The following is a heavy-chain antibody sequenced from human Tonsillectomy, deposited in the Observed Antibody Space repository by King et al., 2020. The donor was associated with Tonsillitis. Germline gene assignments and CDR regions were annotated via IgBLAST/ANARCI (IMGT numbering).Heavy chain of an antibody. D-gene: IGHD2-15*01. V-gene: IGHV3-30*04. CDR2: ISYDGNNK. CDR3: ARDAQGYCSGGSCYYFDY. Sequence: VQLVESGGGVVQPGRSLRLSCAASGFTFSSYAMHWVRQAPGKGLEWVAFISYDGNNKYYADSVKGRFTISRDNSKNTLYLQMNSLRAEDTAVYYCARDAQGYCSGGSCYYFDYWGQGTLVTVSS. J-gene: IGHJ4*02. CDR1: GFTFSSYA.